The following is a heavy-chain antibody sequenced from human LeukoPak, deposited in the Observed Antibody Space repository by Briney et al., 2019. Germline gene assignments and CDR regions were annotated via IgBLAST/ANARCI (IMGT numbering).Heavy chain of an antibody. CDR1: GGSISSSNW. J-gene: IGHJ4*02. V-gene: IGHV4-4*02. CDR2: IYHSGST. CDR3: ASSYCSGGSCPSRHLDY. D-gene: IGHD2-15*01. Sequence: PSGTLSLTCAVSGGSISSSNWWSWVRQPPGKGLEWIGEIYHSGSTNYNPSLKSRVTISVDKSKNQFSLKLSSVTAADTAVYYCASSYCSGGSCPSRHLDYWGQGTLVTVSS.